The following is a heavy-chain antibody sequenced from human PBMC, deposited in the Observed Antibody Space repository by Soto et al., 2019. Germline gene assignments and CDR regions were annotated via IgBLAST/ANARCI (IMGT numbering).Heavy chain of an antibody. CDR2: ISSSSSYI. D-gene: IGHD6-6*01. V-gene: IGHV3-21*01. CDR1: GFTFSSYS. J-gene: IGHJ4*02. Sequence: PGGSLRLSCAASGFTFSSYSMNWVRQAPGKGLEWVSSISSSSSYIYYADSVKGRFTISRDNAKNSLYLQMNSLRAEDTAVYYCARVLYSSSSDTLDYFDYWGQGTLVTVSS. CDR3: ARVLYSSSSDTLDYFDY.